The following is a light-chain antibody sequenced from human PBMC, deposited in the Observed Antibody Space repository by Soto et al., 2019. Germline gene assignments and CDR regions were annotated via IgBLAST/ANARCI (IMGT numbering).Light chain of an antibody. CDR2: AAS. Sequence: EIVLTQSPATLSVSPGERVTLSCRASQSVTSNLAWYQQKPGQAPRLLLYAASSRATGIPDRFSGSGSGTDFTLSISRLEPEDFAVYYCQQYGSSLTFGGGTKV. CDR3: QQYGSSLT. V-gene: IGKV3-20*01. CDR1: QSVTSN. J-gene: IGKJ4*01.